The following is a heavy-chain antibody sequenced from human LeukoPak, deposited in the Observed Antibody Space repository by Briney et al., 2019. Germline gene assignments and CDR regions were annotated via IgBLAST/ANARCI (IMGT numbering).Heavy chain of an antibody. J-gene: IGHJ4*02. CDR3: ATTTGYYYYFDY. CDR2: IKPDGSEK. V-gene: IGHV3-7*02. Sequence: GGSLRLSCAASGFSFYNFAMSWVRQAPGKGLEWVANIKPDGSEKSYVDSVKGRFTISRDNAENSLYLQMNSLRDEDTAVYYCATTTGYYYYFDYWGQGTLVTVSS. D-gene: IGHD3-9*01. CDR1: GFSFYNFA.